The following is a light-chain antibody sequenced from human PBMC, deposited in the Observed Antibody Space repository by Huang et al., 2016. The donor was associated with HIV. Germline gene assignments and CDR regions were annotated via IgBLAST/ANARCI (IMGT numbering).Light chain of an antibody. V-gene: IGKV1-39*01. CDR1: QSIRND. J-gene: IGKJ1*01. Sequence: DVQMTQSPPSVSASVGDRVTITCRASQSIRNDLNWYQQRPGEAPKLMIYAASSLQSGCPSRFSGGGSGTEFALTISSLQPEDFATYYCHQSYNNPWTFGQGTKVESK. CDR2: AAS. CDR3: HQSYNNPWT.